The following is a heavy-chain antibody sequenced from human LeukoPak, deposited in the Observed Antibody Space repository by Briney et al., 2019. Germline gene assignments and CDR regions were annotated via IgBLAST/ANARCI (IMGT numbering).Heavy chain of an antibody. Sequence: KPGESLKISCKGSGYSFTSYWIGWVRQLPGKGLEWMGIIYPGDSDTRYSPSFRGQVTISADKSISTAYLQWNSLKASDSAMYYCAREARGSSSDYWGQGTLVTVSS. CDR3: AREARGSSSDY. J-gene: IGHJ4*02. D-gene: IGHD3-10*01. CDR2: IYPGDSDT. CDR1: GYSFTSYW. V-gene: IGHV5-51*01.